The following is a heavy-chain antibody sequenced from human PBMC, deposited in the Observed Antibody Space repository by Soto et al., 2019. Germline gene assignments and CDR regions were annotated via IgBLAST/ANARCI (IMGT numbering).Heavy chain of an antibody. CDR2: ISAYNGNT. J-gene: IGHJ6*02. D-gene: IGHD3-10*01. CDR3: AREGYYSGSGTYSPPRYYGMDV. Sequence: ASVKVSCKASGYTFTSYGISWVRQAPGQGLEWMGWISAYNGNTQYAQKLQGRVNMTTDTSTRTAYMELRSLRSDDTAVYFSAREGYYSGSGTYSPPRYYGMDVWGQGTTVTVSS. CDR1: GYTFTSYG. V-gene: IGHV1-18*01.